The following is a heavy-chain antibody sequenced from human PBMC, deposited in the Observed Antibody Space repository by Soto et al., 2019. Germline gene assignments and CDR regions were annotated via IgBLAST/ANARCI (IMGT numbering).Heavy chain of an antibody. D-gene: IGHD6-25*01. CDR1: GGTFISCA. J-gene: IGHJ4*02. CDR2: IIPIFGPA. V-gene: IGHV1-69*13. CDR3: ARDRGFGSSALDY. Sequence: GSSGKVSCKDSGGTFISCAIRSLRQAPGQGLEWMGGIIPIFGPANYAQKFQGRVTITADESKSTAYMELSSLRSEDTAVYYCARDRGFGSSALDYWGQGTLVTVSS.